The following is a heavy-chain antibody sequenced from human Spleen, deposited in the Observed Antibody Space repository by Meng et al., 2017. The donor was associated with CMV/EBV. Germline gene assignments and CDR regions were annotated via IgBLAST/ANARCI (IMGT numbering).Heavy chain of an antibody. V-gene: IGHV4-39*07. J-gene: IGHJ5*02. CDR1: GGSISSSSYY. CDR3: ARDRGSLFYWFDP. Sequence: SETLSLTCTVSGGSISSSSYYWGWIRQPPGKGLEWNGSIYYSGSTYYNPSLKSRVTISVDTSKNQFSLKLSSVTAADTAVYYCARDRGSLFYWFDPWGQGTLVTVSS. D-gene: IGHD2-15*01. CDR2: IYYSGST.